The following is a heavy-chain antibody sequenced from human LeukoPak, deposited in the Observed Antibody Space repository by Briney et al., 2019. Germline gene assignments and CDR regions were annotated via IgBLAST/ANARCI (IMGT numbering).Heavy chain of an antibody. J-gene: IGHJ6*02. Sequence: SETLSLTCAVYGGSFSGYYWSRIRQPPGKGLEWIGEINHSGSTNYNPSLKSRVTISVDTSKNQFSLKLSSVTAADTAVYYCARTNKFLTMVRRPGGMDVWGQGTTVTVSS. CDR3: ARTNKFLTMVRRPGGMDV. V-gene: IGHV4-34*01. CDR2: INHSGST. D-gene: IGHD3-10*01. CDR1: GGSFSGYY.